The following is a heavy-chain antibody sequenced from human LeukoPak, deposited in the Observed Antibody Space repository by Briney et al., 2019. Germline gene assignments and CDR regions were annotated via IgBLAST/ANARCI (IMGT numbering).Heavy chain of an antibody. CDR2: IWYDGSNK. J-gene: IGHJ4*02. Sequence: GRSLRLSCAASGFTFSSYGMHWVRQAPGKGLEWVAVIWYDGSNKYYADSVKGRFTISRDNSKSTLYLQMNSLRAEDTAVYYCERDWGDSSGYYYFDYWGQETLVTVSS. V-gene: IGHV3-33*01. D-gene: IGHD3-22*01. CDR3: ERDWGDSSGYYYFDY. CDR1: GFTFSSYG.